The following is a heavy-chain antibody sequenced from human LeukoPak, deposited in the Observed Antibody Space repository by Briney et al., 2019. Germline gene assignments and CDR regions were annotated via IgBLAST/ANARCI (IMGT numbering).Heavy chain of an antibody. CDR2: TYYSGST. V-gene: IGHV4-31*03. CDR3: ARGGGGYSYGYLDY. Sequence: SETLSLTCTVSGGSISSGGYYWSWIRQHPGKGLEWIGYTYYSGSTYYNPSLKSRVTISVDTSKNQFSLKLSSVTAADTAVYYCARGGGGYSYGYLDYWGQGTLVTVSS. J-gene: IGHJ4*02. D-gene: IGHD5-18*01. CDR1: GGSISSGGYY.